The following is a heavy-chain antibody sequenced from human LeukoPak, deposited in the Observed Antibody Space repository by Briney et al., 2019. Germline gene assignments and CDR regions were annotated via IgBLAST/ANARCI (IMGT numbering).Heavy chain of an antibody. Sequence: SETLSLTCAVYGESFSGYYWSWIRQPPGKGLEWIGEINHSGSTNYNPSLKSRVTISVDTSKNQFSLKLSSVTAADTAVYYCARGNRGYSYGYYFDYWGQGTLVTVSS. CDR2: INHSGST. CDR1: GESFSGYY. J-gene: IGHJ4*02. CDR3: ARGNRGYSYGYYFDY. V-gene: IGHV4-34*01. D-gene: IGHD5-18*01.